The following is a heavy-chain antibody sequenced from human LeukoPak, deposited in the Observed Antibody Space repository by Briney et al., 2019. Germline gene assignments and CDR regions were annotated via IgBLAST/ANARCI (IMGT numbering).Heavy chain of an antibody. D-gene: IGHD6-13*01. Sequence: ASVKVSCKASGYTFTNYGISWVRQAPGQGLEWMGWINAGNGNTKYSQKFQGRVTITRDTSASTAYMELSSLRSEDTAVYYCARDLGDRGSWYYFDYWGQGTLVTVSS. CDR3: ARDLGDRGSWYYFDY. V-gene: IGHV1-3*01. J-gene: IGHJ4*02. CDR2: INAGNGNT. CDR1: GYTFTNYG.